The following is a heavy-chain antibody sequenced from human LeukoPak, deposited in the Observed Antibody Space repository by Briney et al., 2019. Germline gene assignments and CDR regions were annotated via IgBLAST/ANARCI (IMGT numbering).Heavy chain of an antibody. CDR3: ARDLLGTPGAPDY. CDR2: ISSSSSYI. V-gene: IGHV3-21*01. CDR1: GFTFSSYS. Sequence: GGSLRLSCAASGFTFSSYSMNWVRQAPGKGLEWVSSISSSSSYIYYADSVKGRFTISRDNAKNSLYLQMNSLRAEDTAVYYCARDLLGTPGAPDYWGQGTLVTVSS. J-gene: IGHJ4*02. D-gene: IGHD1-1*01.